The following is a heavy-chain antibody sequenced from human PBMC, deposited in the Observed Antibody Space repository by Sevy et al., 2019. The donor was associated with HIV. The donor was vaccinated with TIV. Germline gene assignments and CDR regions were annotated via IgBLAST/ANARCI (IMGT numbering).Heavy chain of an antibody. D-gene: IGHD1-1*01. CDR1: GLTVSSNY. Sequence: GGSLRLSCAVSGLTVSSNYMSWVRQAPGKGLEWVSLIYSGGATYYADSVNGRFTISGDDSKNTLYLQIDSLRADDTAVYYCAGGGLDSNWVRSFDYWGRGTLVTVSS. CDR2: IYSGGAT. CDR3: AGGGLDSNWVRSFDY. V-gene: IGHV3-53*01. J-gene: IGHJ4*02.